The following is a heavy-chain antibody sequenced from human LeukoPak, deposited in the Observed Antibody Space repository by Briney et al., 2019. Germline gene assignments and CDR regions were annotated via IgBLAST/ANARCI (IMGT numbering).Heavy chain of an antibody. Sequence: SETLSLTCTVSGGSISSYYWSWIRQPPGKGLEWIGYIYYSGSTNYNPSLKGRVTISVDTSKNQFSLKLSSVTAADTAVYYCARGDSTDAFDIWGQGTMVTVSS. J-gene: IGHJ3*02. V-gene: IGHV4-59*08. D-gene: IGHD2/OR15-2a*01. CDR2: IYYSGST. CDR1: GGSISSYY. CDR3: ARGDSTDAFDI.